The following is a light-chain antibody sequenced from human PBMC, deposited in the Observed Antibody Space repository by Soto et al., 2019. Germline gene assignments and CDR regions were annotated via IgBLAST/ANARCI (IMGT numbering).Light chain of an antibody. CDR1: SGYSNYK. V-gene: IGLV9-49*01. CDR2: VGTGGIVG. Sequence: QPVLTQPPSASASLGASVTLTCTLTSGYSNYKVDWYQQRPGKGPRFVMRVGTGGIVGSKGDGIPDRFSVLGSGLNRDLTIKNIQEEDEGDYHCGADHGSGSNCGSGGVFGGGTKLTVL. CDR3: GADHGSGSNCGSGGV. J-gene: IGLJ2*01.